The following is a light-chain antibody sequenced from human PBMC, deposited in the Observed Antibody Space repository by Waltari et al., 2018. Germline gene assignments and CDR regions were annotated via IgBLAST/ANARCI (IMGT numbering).Light chain of an antibody. CDR3: NSYAGSNSVL. Sequence: QSALTQPPSASGSPGQSVTISCTGTSSDVGGYNCVSLYHQHPGKAPTLMIYDVSKRPSGVPDRFSGSKSGNTAYLTVSVLQAEDEAYYYCNSYAGSNSVLFGAGTKLTVL. CDR2: DVS. V-gene: IGLV2-8*01. J-gene: IGLJ2*01. CDR1: SSDVGGYNC.